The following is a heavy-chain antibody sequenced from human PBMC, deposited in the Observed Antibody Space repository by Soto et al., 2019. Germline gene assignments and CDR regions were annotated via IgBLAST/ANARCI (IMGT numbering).Heavy chain of an antibody. CDR2: ISGSGGST. J-gene: IGHJ4*02. V-gene: IGHV3-23*01. Sequence: GGSLRLSCAASGFTFSSYAMSWVCQAPGKGLEWVSAISGSGGSTYYADSVKGRFTISRDNSKNTLYLQMNSLRAEDTAVYYCAKDDWGVPTSLYFAYRGQGTLVTVSS. CDR1: GFTFSSYA. CDR3: AKDDWGVPTSLYFAY. D-gene: IGHD2-2*01.